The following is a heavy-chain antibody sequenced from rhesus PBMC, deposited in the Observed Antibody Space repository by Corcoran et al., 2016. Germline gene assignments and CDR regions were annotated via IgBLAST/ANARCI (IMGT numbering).Heavy chain of an antibody. J-gene: IGHJ4*01. D-gene: IGHD5-24*01. V-gene: IGHV4-80*01. CDR1: GGSFRSYW. CDR2: LNGNSAST. CDR3: ARLALTRDSGDRVFDY. Sequence: QVQLQASGPGLVKPSETLSLPCAVSGGSFRSYWWSWIRQPPGKGLEWIGELNGNSASTNYNPALKSRVTTSKDAFKNQVYLKLSSVTAADTAVYYCARLALTRDSGDRVFDYWGQGVLVTVSS.